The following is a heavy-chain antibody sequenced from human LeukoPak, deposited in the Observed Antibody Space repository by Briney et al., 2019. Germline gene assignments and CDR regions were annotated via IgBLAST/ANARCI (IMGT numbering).Heavy chain of an antibody. CDR3: ALKGSYYFDY. J-gene: IGHJ4*02. CDR1: GGSVSSYY. D-gene: IGHD3-10*01. V-gene: IGHV4-59*08. CDR2: IYYSGST. Sequence: SETLSLTCTVSGGSVSSYYWSWIRQPPGKALEWIGYIYYSGSTNYNPSLKSRVTISVDTSTNQFSLKLSSVTAADTAVYYCALKGSYYFDYWGQGTLVTVSS.